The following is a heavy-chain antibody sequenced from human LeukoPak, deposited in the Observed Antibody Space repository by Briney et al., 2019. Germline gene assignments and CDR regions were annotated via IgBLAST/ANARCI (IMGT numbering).Heavy chain of an antibody. J-gene: IGHJ4*02. D-gene: IGHD5-24*01. CDR3: AREDGYSYYFDY. CDR1: GFTFSSYG. CDR2: IRNDGRNK. V-gene: IGHV3-30*02. Sequence: PGGSLRLSCAASGFTFSSYGMHWVRQAPGKGLEWVAFIRNDGRNKYYADSVKGRFTISRDNSKNTLYLQMNSLRAEDTAVYYCAREDGYSYYFDYWGQGNLVTVSS.